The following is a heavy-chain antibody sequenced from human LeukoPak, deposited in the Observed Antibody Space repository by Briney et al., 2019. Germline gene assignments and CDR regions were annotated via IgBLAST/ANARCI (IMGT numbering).Heavy chain of an antibody. V-gene: IGHV3-23*01. Sequence: PGGSLRLSCAASGFPFSSYAMSWVRQGPGKGLEWVSAISGSGIITYYADSVKGRFTISRDNSRNTMDLQMNSLRVEDTAVYHCTRYDSSRFDPWGQGTLVIVSA. D-gene: IGHD3-3*01. CDR3: TRYDSSRFDP. J-gene: IGHJ5*02. CDR2: ISGSGIIT. CDR1: GFPFSSYA.